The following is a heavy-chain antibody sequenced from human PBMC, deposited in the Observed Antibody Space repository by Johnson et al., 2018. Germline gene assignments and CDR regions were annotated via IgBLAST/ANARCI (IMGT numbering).Heavy chain of an antibody. V-gene: IGHV4-59*01. CDR1: GGSISSYY. D-gene: IGHD4/OR15-4a*01. J-gene: IGHJ6*02. Sequence: QVQLVESGPGLVKPSETLSLTCTVSGGSISSYYWSWIRQPPGKGLEWIGYIYYSGSTNYNPSLKSRVTISVDTSKTQFSLKLSSVTAADTAVYYFARDLTDGMDVGGQGTTVTVSS. CDR3: ARDLTDGMDV. CDR2: IYYSGST.